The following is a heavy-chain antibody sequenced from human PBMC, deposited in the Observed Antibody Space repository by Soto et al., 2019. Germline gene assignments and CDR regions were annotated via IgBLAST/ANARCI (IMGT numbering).Heavy chain of an antibody. V-gene: IGHV1-18*01. Sequence: GASVKVSCKASGYTFTSYGISWVRQAPGQGLEWMGWISAYNGNTNYAQKLQGRVTMTTDTSTSTAYMELRSLRSDDTAVYYCARDGKIHLLDYANWFDPWGQGTLVTAPQ. J-gene: IGHJ5*02. CDR1: GYTFTSYG. CDR3: ARDGKIHLLDYANWFDP. D-gene: IGHD4-17*01. CDR2: ISAYNGNT.